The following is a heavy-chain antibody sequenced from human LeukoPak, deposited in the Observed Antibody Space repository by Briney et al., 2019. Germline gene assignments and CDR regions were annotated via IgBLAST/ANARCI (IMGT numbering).Heavy chain of an antibody. J-gene: IGHJ4*02. CDR3: ARQAYCSGATCNPFDY. CDR1: GGSISSYY. Sequence: PSETLSLTCTVSGGSISSYYWNWIRQPPGKGLERIGYIYYSGSTTYAPSLKSRVTVSVDTSKNQFSLKLSSVTAADTAIYHCARQAYCSGATCNPFDYWGQGTLVTVSS. CDR2: IYYSGST. V-gene: IGHV4-59*08. D-gene: IGHD2-15*01.